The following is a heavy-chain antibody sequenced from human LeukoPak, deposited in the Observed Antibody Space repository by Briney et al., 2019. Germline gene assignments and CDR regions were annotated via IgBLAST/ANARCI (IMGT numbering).Heavy chain of an antibody. J-gene: IGHJ4*02. Sequence: PSETLSLTCTVSGGSISSYYWSWIRQPPGKGLEWIGYIYYSGSTNYNPSLKSRVTISVDTSKNQFSLKLSSVTAADTAVYYCARVSEVGVRGDYWGQGTLVTVSS. CDR3: ARVSEVGVRGDY. CDR2: IYYSGST. D-gene: IGHD1-26*01. CDR1: GGSISSYY. V-gene: IGHV4-59*08.